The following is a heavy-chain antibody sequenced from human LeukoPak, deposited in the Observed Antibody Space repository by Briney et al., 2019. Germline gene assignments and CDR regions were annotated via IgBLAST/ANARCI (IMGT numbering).Heavy chain of an antibody. CDR3: VVADGYIDAFDI. Sequence: SQTLSLTCTLSGGSISSGGYYCSWIRQHPGNCMEWIGYIYYSGSTYYNPSLKSRVTISVDTSKNQFSLKLSSVTAADTAVYYCVVADGYIDAFDIWGQGTMVTVSS. V-gene: IGHV4-31*03. J-gene: IGHJ3*02. CDR1: GGSISSGGYY. D-gene: IGHD5-24*01. CDR2: IYYSGST.